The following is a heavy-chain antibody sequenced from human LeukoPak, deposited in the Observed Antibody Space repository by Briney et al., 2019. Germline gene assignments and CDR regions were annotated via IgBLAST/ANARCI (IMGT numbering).Heavy chain of an antibody. CDR2: INPNSGGT. CDR3: ARAGGESSGYYEAEYYYYYYMDV. V-gene: IGHV1-2*02. Sequence: ASVKVSCKASGYTFTGYYMHWVRQAPGQGLEWMGWINPNSGGTNYAQKFQGRVTMTRDTSISTAYMELSRLRSDDTAVYYCARAGGESSGYYEAEYYYYYYMDVWGKGTTVTVSS. D-gene: IGHD3-22*01. J-gene: IGHJ6*03. CDR1: GYTFTGYY.